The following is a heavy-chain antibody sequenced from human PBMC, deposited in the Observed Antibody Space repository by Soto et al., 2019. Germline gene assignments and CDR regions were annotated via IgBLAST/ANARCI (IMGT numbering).Heavy chain of an antibody. J-gene: IGHJ4*02. CDR3: TTEGIAAAGTNDY. V-gene: IGHV3-15*01. D-gene: IGHD6-13*01. CDR1: GFTFSNAW. CDR2: IKSKTDGGTT. Sequence: EVQLVESGGGLVKPGGSLRLSCAASGFTFSNAWMSWVRQAPGKGLEWVGRIKSKTDGGTTDYAAPVKGRFTISRDDSKNTLYLQMNSLKTEDTAVYYCTTEGIAAAGTNDYWGQGTLFTVSS.